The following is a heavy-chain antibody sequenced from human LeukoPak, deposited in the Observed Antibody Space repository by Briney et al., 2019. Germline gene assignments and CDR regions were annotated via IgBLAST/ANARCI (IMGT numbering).Heavy chain of an antibody. D-gene: IGHD6-19*01. CDR2: ISWNSGSI. CDR3: AKARRGGWYQSPLDY. V-gene: IGHV3-9*01. Sequence: GGSLRLSCAASGFTFDDYAMHWVRQAPGKGLEWVSGISWNSGSIGYADSVKGRFTISRDNAKNSLYLQMNSLRAEDTALYYCAKARRGGWYQSPLDYWGQGTLVTVSS. CDR1: GFTFDDYA. J-gene: IGHJ4*02.